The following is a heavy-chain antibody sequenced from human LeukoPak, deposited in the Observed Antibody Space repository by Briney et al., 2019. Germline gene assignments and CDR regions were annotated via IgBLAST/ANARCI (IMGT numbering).Heavy chain of an antibody. Sequence: SETLSLTCAVYGGSFSGYYWSWIRQPPGKGLEWTGEINHSGSTNYNPSLKSRVTISVDTSKNQFSLKLGSVTAADTAVYYCARAPRDTKVLRFLEWLRNYGMDVWGQGTTVTVSS. CDR1: GGSFSGYY. CDR2: INHSGST. V-gene: IGHV4-34*01. J-gene: IGHJ6*02. D-gene: IGHD3-3*01. CDR3: ARAPRDTKVLRFLEWLRNYGMDV.